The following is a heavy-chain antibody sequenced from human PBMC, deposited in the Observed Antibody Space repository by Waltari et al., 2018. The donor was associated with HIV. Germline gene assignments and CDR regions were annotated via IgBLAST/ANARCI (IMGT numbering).Heavy chain of an antibody. D-gene: IGHD6-13*01. CDR3: ARVDRYTSSGLDY. Sequence: QVQLQESGPGLVKPSETLSLICTVSGGSISNYYWTWIRQPPGKGLEWLGYIYYSRITNYNPSLKSRVTISVDTSKNQFSLKVRAVTAADTARYYCARVDRYTSSGLDYWGQGTLVNVSS. V-gene: IGHV4-59*01. J-gene: IGHJ4*02. CDR2: IYYSRIT. CDR1: GGSISNYY.